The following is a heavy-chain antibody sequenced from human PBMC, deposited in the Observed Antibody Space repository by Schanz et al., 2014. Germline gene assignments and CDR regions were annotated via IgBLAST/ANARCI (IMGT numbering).Heavy chain of an antibody. V-gene: IGHV1-46*01. CDR1: GYTLTHYA. J-gene: IGHJ3*02. CDR2: INPSGVST. D-gene: IGHD3-9*01. CDR3: AFDRDDAYDI. Sequence: QVQLVESGSELKKPGASVKVSCKASGYTLTHYAMNWVRQAPGQGPEWMGIINPSGVSTSSAQEFQGRVTMTRDTSTSTLQMELSSLRSEDTAVYYCAFDRDDAYDIWGQGTTVTVSS.